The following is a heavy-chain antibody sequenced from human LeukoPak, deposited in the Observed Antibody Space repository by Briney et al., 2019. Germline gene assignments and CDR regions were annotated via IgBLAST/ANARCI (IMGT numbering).Heavy chain of an antibody. Sequence: GGSPRLSCAASGFIFSDYITHWLRQAPGRGLEWVALISHDAGNKHFADSVKGRFTISRDNSKNTMYLEMNDVRPDDSAMYYCARERGSSGSAGWFDPWGQGTPVTVSS. CDR1: GFIFSDYI. CDR2: ISHDAGNK. CDR3: ARERGSSGSAGWFDP. V-gene: IGHV3-30-3*01. D-gene: IGHD3-22*01. J-gene: IGHJ5*02.